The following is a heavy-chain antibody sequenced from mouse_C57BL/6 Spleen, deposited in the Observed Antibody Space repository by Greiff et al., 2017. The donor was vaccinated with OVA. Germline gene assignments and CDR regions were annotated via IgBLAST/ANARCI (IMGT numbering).Heavy chain of an antibody. CDR1: GYSITSGYY. CDR2: ISYDGSN. V-gene: IGHV3-6*01. D-gene: IGHD1-1*01. J-gene: IGHJ4*01. Sequence: ESGPGLVKPSQSLSLTCSVTGYSITSGYYWNWIRQFPGNKLEWMRYISYDGSNNYNPSLKNRISITRDTSKNQFFLKLNSVTTEDTATYYCARYYYGSSYDAMDYWGQGTSVTVSS. CDR3: ARYYYGSSYDAMDY.